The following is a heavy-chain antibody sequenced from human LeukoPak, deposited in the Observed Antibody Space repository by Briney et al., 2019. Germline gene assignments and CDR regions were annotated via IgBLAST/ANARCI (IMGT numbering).Heavy chain of an antibody. D-gene: IGHD1-14*01. Sequence: PGGSLRLSCSASGFTFSNYAMHWVRQAPGKGLKYVSSIGTNGISTYYADSVRGSFTISRDNSQSTMYPQMSSLGPEDTAVYYCVRGGLTVSEYDFHYWGQGALVTVSS. V-gene: IGHV3-64D*09. CDR1: GFTFSNYA. CDR2: IGTNGIST. J-gene: IGHJ4*02. CDR3: VRGGLTVSEYDFHY.